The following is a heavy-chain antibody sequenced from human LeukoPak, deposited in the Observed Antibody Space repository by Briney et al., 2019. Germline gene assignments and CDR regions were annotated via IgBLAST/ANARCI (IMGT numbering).Heavy chain of an antibody. Sequence: PGGSLRLSCVVSGFTFSESWMSWVRQAPGKGLEWVSAISGSGGRTYYADSLKGRFTISRDNSKNTLYLQMNSLRAEDTAVYYCANGPSSYAEGAFDIWGQGTMVTVSS. V-gene: IGHV3-23*01. J-gene: IGHJ3*02. CDR2: ISGSGGRT. CDR3: ANGPSSYAEGAFDI. CDR1: GFTFSESW. D-gene: IGHD6-19*01.